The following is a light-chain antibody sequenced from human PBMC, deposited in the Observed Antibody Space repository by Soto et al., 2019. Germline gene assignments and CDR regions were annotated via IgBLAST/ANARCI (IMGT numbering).Light chain of an antibody. CDR3: AAWDVNLSAWT. Sequence: QSVLTQPPSASGTPGQRVTISCSGNISNIGAYTVNWYQLLPGQDPTLVFYGDYERPSGVPVRFTGSRFDTSASLATTCLQPDEEADYYCAAWDVNLSAWTFGGGTKVTVL. J-gene: IGLJ2*01. CDR2: GDY. CDR1: ISNIGAYT. V-gene: IGLV1-44*01.